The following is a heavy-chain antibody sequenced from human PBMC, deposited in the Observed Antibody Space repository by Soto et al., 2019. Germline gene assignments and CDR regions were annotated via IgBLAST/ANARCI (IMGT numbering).Heavy chain of an antibody. J-gene: IGHJ2*01. Sequence: EVQLLESGGGLVQPGGSLRLSCAASGFTFSSYARNWVRQAPGKGLEWVSVFSGSGGSTYYADAVKGRFTISRDNSKNTLYLQMNSLRAEDTAVYYCAKRTVGWYFDLWGRGTLVTVSS. CDR2: FSGSGGST. D-gene: IGHD4-17*01. CDR1: GFTFSSYA. V-gene: IGHV3-23*01. CDR3: AKRTVGWYFDL.